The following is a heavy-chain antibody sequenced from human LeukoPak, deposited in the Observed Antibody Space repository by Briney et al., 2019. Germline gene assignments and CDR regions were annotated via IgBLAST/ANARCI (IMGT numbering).Heavy chain of an antibody. CDR2: IYTDGST. CDR3: ARDPHGYNSYFDY. CDR1: GFTFSSYW. J-gene: IGHJ4*02. D-gene: IGHD5-24*01. Sequence: GGSLRLSCEASGFTFSSYWMSWVRQAPGKGLEWVSVIYTDGSTYYADSVKGRFTISRDISRNTVHLQMNSLRAGDTAVYYCARDPHGYNSYFDYWGQGTLVTVSS. V-gene: IGHV3-53*01.